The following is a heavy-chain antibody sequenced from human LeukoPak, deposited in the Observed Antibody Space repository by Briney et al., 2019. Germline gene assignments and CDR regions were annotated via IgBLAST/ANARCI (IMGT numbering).Heavy chain of an antibody. CDR2: INGDGSST. V-gene: IGHV3-74*01. Sequence: GGSLRLSCAASGFTFSSYAMSWVRQAPGKGLVWVSRINGDGSSTTYADSVKGRFTVSRDNAKNTLYLQMNSLRAEDTAVYYCGRQYDLWGQGTLVTVPS. J-gene: IGHJ5*02. CDR1: GFTFSSYA. CDR3: GRQYDL.